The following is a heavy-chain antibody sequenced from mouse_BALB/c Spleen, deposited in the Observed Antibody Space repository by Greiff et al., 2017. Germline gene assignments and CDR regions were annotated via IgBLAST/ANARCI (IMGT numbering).Heavy chain of an antibody. D-gene: IGHD1-2*01. V-gene: IGHV5-6-5*01. J-gene: IGHJ3*01. Sequence: EVKLMESGGGLVKPGGSLKLSCAASGFTFSSYAMSWVRQTPEKRLEWVASISSGGSTYYPDSVKGRFTISRDNARNILYLQMSSLRSEDTAMYYCARDYYGPFAYWGQGTLVTVAA. CDR1: GFTFSSYA. CDR3: ARDYYGPFAY. CDR2: ISSGGST.